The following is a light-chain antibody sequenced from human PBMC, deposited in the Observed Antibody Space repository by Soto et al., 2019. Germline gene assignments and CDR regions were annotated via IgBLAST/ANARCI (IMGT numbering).Light chain of an antibody. J-gene: IGLJ1*01. Sequence: QSVLTQPASVSASPGQSITISCTGSISDIGSYNLVSWYQQHPGKAPKLLIYEGTKRPSGVSDRFSGSRSANTASLTISGLQPEDEADYFCCSYGGRNTYVFGPGTKVTVL. CDR2: EGT. CDR3: CSYGGRNTYV. CDR1: ISDIGSYNL. V-gene: IGLV2-23*01.